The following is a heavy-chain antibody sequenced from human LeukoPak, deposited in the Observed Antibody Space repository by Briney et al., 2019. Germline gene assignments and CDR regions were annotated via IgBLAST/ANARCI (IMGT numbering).Heavy chain of an antibody. D-gene: IGHD6-13*01. J-gene: IGHJ5*02. Sequence: SETLSLTCTVSGGSISGYYWSWIRQPPGKGLEWIGYIYYSGSTKYNPSLKSRVTISVDTSKNQFSLKLSSVTAADTAVYYCARGVIAAADGYWFDPWGQGTLVTVSS. CDR1: GGSISGYY. CDR2: IYYSGST. CDR3: ARGVIAAADGYWFDP. V-gene: IGHV4-59*12.